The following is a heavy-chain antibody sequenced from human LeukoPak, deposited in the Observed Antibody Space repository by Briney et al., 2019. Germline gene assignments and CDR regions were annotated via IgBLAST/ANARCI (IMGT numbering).Heavy chain of an antibody. J-gene: IGHJ4*02. Sequence: SETLPLTCTVSGGSISSSNSFWGWIRQPPGKGLEWIASIDYSGGVYYNPSLKSRVTISVDTSKNQFSLKVNSVTAADTAVYYCARRGGSGVRGDYYFDYWGQGTLVTVSS. CDR1: GGSISSSNSF. CDR2: IDYSGGV. CDR3: ARRGGSGVRGDYYFDY. V-gene: IGHV4-39*01. D-gene: IGHD3-10*01.